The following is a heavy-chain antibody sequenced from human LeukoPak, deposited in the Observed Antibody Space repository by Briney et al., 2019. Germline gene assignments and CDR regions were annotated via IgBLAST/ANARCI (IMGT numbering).Heavy chain of an antibody. J-gene: IGHJ4*02. CDR2: INPNSGGT. D-gene: IGHD5-18*01. CDR1: GYTFTGYY. CDR3: ARDGIGDTAMVSPDY. V-gene: IGHV1-2*02. Sequence: GASVKVSCKASGYTFTGYYMHWVRLAPGQGLEWMGWINPNSGGTNYAQKFQGRVTMTRDTSISTAYMELSRLRSDDTAVYYCARDGIGDTAMVSPDYWGQGALVTVSS.